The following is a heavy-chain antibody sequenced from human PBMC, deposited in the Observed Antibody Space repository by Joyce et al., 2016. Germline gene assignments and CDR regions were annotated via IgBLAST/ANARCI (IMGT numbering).Heavy chain of an antibody. CDR3: ARHGGAIQLGQLSSRDWFDP. J-gene: IGHJ5*02. V-gene: IGHV4-39*07. Sequence: QLQLQESGPGLVKPSETLSLTCTVSSGSISSSDYYWGWIRQPPGKGLEWIGSIYDSGNTYYNPPLKSRVTILIDTSKKQFSLRLSSVTAADTAVYYCARHGGAIQLGQLSSRDWFDPWGQGTLVTVSS. D-gene: IGHD3-16*02. CDR2: IYDSGNT. CDR1: SGSISSSDYY.